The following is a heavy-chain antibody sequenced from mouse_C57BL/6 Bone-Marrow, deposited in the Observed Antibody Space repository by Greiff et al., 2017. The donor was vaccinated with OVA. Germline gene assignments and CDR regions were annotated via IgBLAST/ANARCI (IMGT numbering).Heavy chain of an antibody. Sequence: VHVKQSGTVLARPGASVKMSCKTSGYTFTSYWMHWVKQRPGQGLEWIGAIYPGNSDTSYNQKFKGKAKLTAVTSASTAYMELSSLTNEDSAVYYCTRRRETWYFDYWGQGTTLTVSS. CDR3: TRRRETWYFDY. CDR2: IYPGNSDT. J-gene: IGHJ2*01. CDR1: GYTFTSYW. V-gene: IGHV1-5*01.